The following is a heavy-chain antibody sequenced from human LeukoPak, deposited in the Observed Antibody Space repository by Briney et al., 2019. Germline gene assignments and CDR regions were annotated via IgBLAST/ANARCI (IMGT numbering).Heavy chain of an antibody. CDR1: GGSINFYY. J-gene: IGHJ4*02. CDR3: ARGMADPYSFDS. Sequence: KTSETLSLTCTVPGGSINFYYWSWIRQPAGKGLEWIGRIYSTGSANYSPSLKSRVTMSVDKSKNQFSLNLSSVTAADTAVYYCARGMADPYSFDSWGQGTLVTVSS. V-gene: IGHV4-4*07. D-gene: IGHD2-21*01. CDR2: IYSTGSA.